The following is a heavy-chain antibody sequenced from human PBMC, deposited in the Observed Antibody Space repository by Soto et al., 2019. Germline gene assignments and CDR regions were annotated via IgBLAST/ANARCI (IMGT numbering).Heavy chain of an antibody. Sequence: GESLKISCKGSGYSFTNYWIGWVRQMPGKGLEWMGIIYPGDSDTRYSPSFQGQVTFSVDKSVSTAYLQWSSLKASDTAIYYCARQGGGHSNYYYYGMDVWGQGTTVTVSS. CDR3: ARQGGGHSNYYYYGMDV. CDR2: IYPGDSDT. CDR1: GYSFTNYW. D-gene: IGHD3-16*01. V-gene: IGHV5-51*01. J-gene: IGHJ6*02.